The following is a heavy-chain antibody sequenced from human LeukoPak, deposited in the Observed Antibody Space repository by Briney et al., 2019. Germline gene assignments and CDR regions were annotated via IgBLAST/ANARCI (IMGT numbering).Heavy chain of an antibody. CDR3: TRVGRSGYLRSLNY. CDR2: IRSKAYGGTT. Sequence: GGSLRLSCAASGFTFSSYWMSWVRQAPGKGLEWVGFIRSKAYGGTTEYAASVKGRFTISRDDSKSIAYLQMNSLKTEDTAVYYCTRVGRSGYLRSLNYWGQGTLVTVSS. CDR1: GFTFSSYW. V-gene: IGHV3-49*04. J-gene: IGHJ4*02. D-gene: IGHD3-22*01.